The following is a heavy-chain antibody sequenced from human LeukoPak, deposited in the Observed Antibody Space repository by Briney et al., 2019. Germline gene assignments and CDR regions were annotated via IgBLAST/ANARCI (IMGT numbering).Heavy chain of an antibody. Sequence: SETLSLTCTVSGGSVSTYYWSWIRPPPGKGLEWIGCIYYSGSTYYNPSLKSRVTISVDTSKNQFSLKLSSVTAADTAVYYCARGSSSQLWLTRGCYFDYWGQGTLVTVSS. V-gene: IGHV4-59*02. J-gene: IGHJ4*02. CDR1: GGSVSTYY. CDR2: IYYSGST. CDR3: ARGSSSQLWLTRGCYFDY. D-gene: IGHD5-18*01.